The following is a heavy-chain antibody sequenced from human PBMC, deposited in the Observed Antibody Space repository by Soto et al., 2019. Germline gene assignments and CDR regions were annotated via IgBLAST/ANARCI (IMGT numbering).Heavy chain of an antibody. V-gene: IGHV2-70*01. D-gene: IGHD6-13*01. Sequence: ESGPTLVNPTQTLTLTWTFSGFSLSTSGMCVSWIRQPPGKALEWLALIDWDDDKYYSTSLKTRLTISKDASKNQVVLTMTNMDPVDTATYYCARIRSIAAAGLLTFDGMDVWGQGTTVTVSS. J-gene: IGHJ6*02. CDR3: ARIRSIAAAGLLTFDGMDV. CDR2: IDWDDDK. CDR1: GFSLSTSGMC.